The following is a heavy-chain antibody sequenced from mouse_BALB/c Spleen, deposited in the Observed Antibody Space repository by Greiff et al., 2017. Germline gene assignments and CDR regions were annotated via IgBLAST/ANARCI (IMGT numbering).Heavy chain of an antibody. CDR1: GYTFTDHA. V-gene: IGHV1S53*03. CDR2: ISPGNGDI. J-gene: IGHJ3*01. CDR3: NGDYDDGAY. Sequence: QVQLQQSDTELVKPGASVKISCKASGYTFTDHAIHWVKQRPEQGLEWIGYISPGNGDIKYNEKFKGKATLTADKSSSTAYMQLNSLTSEDSAVYFCNGDYDDGAYWGQGTLVTVSA. D-gene: IGHD2-4*01.